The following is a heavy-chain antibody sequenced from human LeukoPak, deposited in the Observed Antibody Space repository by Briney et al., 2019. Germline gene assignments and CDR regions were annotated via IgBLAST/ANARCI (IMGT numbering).Heavy chain of an antibody. V-gene: IGHV3-23*01. J-gene: IGHJ4*02. CDR3: AKDLGVTTDFDY. CDR1: GFTFRNYA. D-gene: IGHD1-26*01. CDR2: VRGSGTTT. Sequence: GGSLRLSCAASGFTFRNYAMSWVRQAPGKGLEWVATVRGSGTTTFYADSVKGRFTISRDKSKNTLYLQMYSLRAEDTAVYYCAKDLGVTTDFDYWGQGTLVTVSS.